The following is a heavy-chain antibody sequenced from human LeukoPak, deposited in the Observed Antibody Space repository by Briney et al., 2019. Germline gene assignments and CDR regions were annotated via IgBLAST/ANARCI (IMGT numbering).Heavy chain of an antibody. CDR1: GGSISSSTYY. V-gene: IGHV4-39*02. Sequence: SETLSLTCTVSGGSISSSTYYWGWIRQPPGKGLEWIGSIYYSGSTYYNPSRKSRLTLSVDTSKNQFSLKLSSVTAADTAVYYCARGSYYVPGTSRRFDYWGQGTLVTVSS. J-gene: IGHJ4*02. CDR3: ARGSYYVPGTSRRFDY. D-gene: IGHD3-10*02. CDR2: IYYSGST.